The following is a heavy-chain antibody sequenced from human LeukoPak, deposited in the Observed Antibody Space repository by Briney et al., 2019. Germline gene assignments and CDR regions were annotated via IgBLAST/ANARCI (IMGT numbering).Heavy chain of an antibody. CDR2: ISSSSSYI. CDR3: AKDRCSNGVGCYYYYMDV. Sequence: GGSLRLSCAAYGFTFSSYAMSWVRQAPGKGLEWVSSISSSSSYIYYADSVKGRFTISRDNAKNSLYRQMNSLRAEDTAVYYCAKDRCSNGVGCYYYYMDVWGKGTTVTISS. CDR1: GFTFSSYA. V-gene: IGHV3-21*01. J-gene: IGHJ6*03. D-gene: IGHD2-8*01.